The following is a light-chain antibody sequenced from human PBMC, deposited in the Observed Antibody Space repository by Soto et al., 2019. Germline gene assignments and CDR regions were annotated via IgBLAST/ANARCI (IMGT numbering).Light chain of an antibody. CDR1: SNDVGGYNY. CDR2: DVS. CDR3: CSNAGGPDV. J-gene: IGLJ1*01. V-gene: IGLV2-11*01. Sequence: QSALSQPRAVSGSPGRSVAISCTGTSNDVGGYNYVSWYQQHPGRVPKVIIYDVSQRPSGVPDRFSGSKSGNTASLTISDLQAEDEADYYCCSNAGGPDVFGSGTKVTVL.